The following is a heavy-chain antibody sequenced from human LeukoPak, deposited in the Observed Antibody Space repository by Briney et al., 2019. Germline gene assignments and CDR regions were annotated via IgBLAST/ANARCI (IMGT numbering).Heavy chain of an antibody. CDR2: TIPMFGTA. Sequence: ASVKVSCKASGGTFNSYAISWVRQAPGQGLEWMGGTIPMFGTADYAQKFQGRVRIIADESSSTVYMELRSLRSDDTAVYYCARDQLSRGVWFDPWGQGTLVTVSS. J-gene: IGHJ5*02. V-gene: IGHV1-69*13. CDR3: ARDQLSRGVWFDP. CDR1: GGTFNSYA. D-gene: IGHD1-1*01.